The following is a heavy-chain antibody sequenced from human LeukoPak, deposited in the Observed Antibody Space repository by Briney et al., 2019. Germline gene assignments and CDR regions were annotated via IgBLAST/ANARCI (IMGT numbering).Heavy chain of an antibody. CDR1: GYTFTGYY. J-gene: IGHJ4*02. Sequence: GASVKVSCKASGYTFTGYYIHWVRQAPGQGLEWMGLINPSSGGTNFAQKFQGRVTMTRDTSISTAYMDLSRLKSDDTAVYYCTRGPPYSYGNDFDYWGQGTLVTVSS. D-gene: IGHD5-18*01. V-gene: IGHV1-2*02. CDR3: TRGPPYSYGNDFDY. CDR2: INPSSGGT.